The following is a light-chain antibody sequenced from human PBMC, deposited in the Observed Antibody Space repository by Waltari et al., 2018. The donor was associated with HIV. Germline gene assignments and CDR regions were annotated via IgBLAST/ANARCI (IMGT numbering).Light chain of an antibody. CDR1: QSISSW. V-gene: IGKV1-5*03. CDR3: QQYDNYSYT. J-gene: IGKJ2*01. Sequence: DIQMTQSPSTLSASVGDRVTITCRASQSISSWLAWYQQKPGKAPKLLIYKASSLESGVPSRFSGSGSGTEFTLTISSLQPDDFATYYCQQYDNYSYTFGQGTKLGIK. CDR2: KAS.